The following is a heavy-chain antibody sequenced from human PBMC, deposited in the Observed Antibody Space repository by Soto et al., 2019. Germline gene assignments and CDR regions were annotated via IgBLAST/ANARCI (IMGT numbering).Heavy chain of an antibody. CDR1: GYSFTSYW. Sequence: GESLKISCKGSGYSFTSYWISWVRQMPGKGLEWMGRIDPSDSYTNYSPSFQGHVTISADKSISTAYLQWSSLKASDTAMYYCASAYYYGSGSHPNSYYYYGMDVWGQGTTVTSP. CDR3: ASAYYYGSGSHPNSYYYYGMDV. J-gene: IGHJ6*02. V-gene: IGHV5-10-1*01. D-gene: IGHD3-10*01. CDR2: IDPSDSYT.